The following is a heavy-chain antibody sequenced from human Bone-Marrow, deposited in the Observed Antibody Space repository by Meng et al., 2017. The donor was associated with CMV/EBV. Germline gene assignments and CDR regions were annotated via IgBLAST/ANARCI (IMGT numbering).Heavy chain of an antibody. CDR3: ARFNGHFYFDY. Sequence: GGSLRLSCAASGFTVSSNYMSWVRQAPGKGLEWVSVIYSGGSTYYADSVKGRFTISRDNSKNTLYLQMNSLRTEDTAVYYCARFNGHFYFDYWGQGTLVTVSS. CDR2: IYSGGST. J-gene: IGHJ4*02. V-gene: IGHV3-53*05. CDR1: GFTVSSNY.